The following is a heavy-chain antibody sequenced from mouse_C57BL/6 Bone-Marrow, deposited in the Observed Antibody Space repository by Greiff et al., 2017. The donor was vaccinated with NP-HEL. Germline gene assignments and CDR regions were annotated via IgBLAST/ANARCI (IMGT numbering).Heavy chain of an antibody. Sequence: QVQLQQSGAELMKPGASVKLSCKATGYTFTGYWIEWVKQRPGHGLEWIGEILPGSGSTNYNEKFKGKATFTADTSSNTAYMQLSSLTTEDSAIYYCARREAIYYGNYRWYFDVWGTGTTVTVSS. CDR2: ILPGSGST. CDR1: GYTFTGYW. D-gene: IGHD2-1*01. J-gene: IGHJ1*03. V-gene: IGHV1-9*01. CDR3: ARREAIYYGNYRWYFDV.